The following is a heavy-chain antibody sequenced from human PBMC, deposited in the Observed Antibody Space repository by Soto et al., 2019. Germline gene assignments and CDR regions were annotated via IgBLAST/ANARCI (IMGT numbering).Heavy chain of an antibody. Sequence: SETLSLTCTVSGGAISSYYWSWIRQPPGKGLEWIGYIYYSGSTNYNPSLKSRVTISVDTSKNQFSLKLSSVTAADTAVYYCARANNVVRYQRHYYYGMDVWGQGTTVTVSS. V-gene: IGHV4-59*01. CDR1: GGAISSYY. CDR3: ARANNVVRYQRHYYYGMDV. J-gene: IGHJ6*02. D-gene: IGHD2-2*01. CDR2: IYYSGST.